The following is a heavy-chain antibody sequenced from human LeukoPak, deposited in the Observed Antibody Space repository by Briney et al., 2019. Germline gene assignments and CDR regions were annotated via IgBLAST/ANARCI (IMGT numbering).Heavy chain of an antibody. CDR3: AKDSSGGVSSAGILDH. V-gene: IGHV3-9*01. Sequence: GGSLRLSCVISGFRFDDFAMHWVRQAPGKGLEWGACINWSNITVVYADAVKGRFTISRDNSKNSLYLLLNDLRAEDTAFYFCAKDSSGGVSSAGILDHWGPGTLVSVSP. J-gene: IGHJ4*02. CDR1: GFRFDDFA. CDR2: INWSNITV. D-gene: IGHD6-13*01.